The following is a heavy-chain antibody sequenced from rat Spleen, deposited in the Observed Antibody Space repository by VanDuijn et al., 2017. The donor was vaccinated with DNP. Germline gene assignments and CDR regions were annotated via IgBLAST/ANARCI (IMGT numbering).Heavy chain of an antibody. CDR1: GLTFSDYA. CDR3: AMSYYETVMDA. Sequence: EVQLVESGGGLVQPGRSLKLSCAASGLTFSDYAMAWVRQAPKKGLEWVATIIHDGSSIYYRDSVKGRFTISRDNAKSTLYLHMNSLRSEDTATYHGAMSYYETVMDAWGQGASFTVSS. J-gene: IGHJ4*01. D-gene: IGHD1-7*01. V-gene: IGHV5-17*01. CDR2: IIHDGSSI.